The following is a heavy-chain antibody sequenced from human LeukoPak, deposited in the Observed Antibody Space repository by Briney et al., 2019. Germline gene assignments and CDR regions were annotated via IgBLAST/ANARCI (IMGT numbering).Heavy chain of an antibody. CDR3: ARGRLSTGTMFDP. CDR1: GYTFTSYG. CDR2: ISAYNGNT. V-gene: IGHV1-18*01. D-gene: IGHD1-7*01. J-gene: IGHJ5*02. Sequence: GASVKVSCKASGYTFTSYGISWLRQAPGQGLEWMGWISAYNGNTNYAQKLQGRVTMTADTSTSTAYMDLRSLRSDDTAVYYCARGRLSTGTMFDPWGQGTLVTVSS.